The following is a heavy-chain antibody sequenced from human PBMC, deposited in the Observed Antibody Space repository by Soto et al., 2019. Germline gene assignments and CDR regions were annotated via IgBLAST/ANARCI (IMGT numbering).Heavy chain of an antibody. D-gene: IGHD2-2*02. Sequence: EVQLVESGGGLVQPGGSLRLSCAASGFTFSSYEMNWVRQAPGKGLEWVSYISSSGSTIYYADSVKGRFTISRDNAKNSLYLQMKGVRAEDVGVYYYARGVNPSSYCSSTSCYIVGGIDPWGQGTLVTVSS. CDR2: ISSSGSTI. CDR3: ARGVNPSSYCSSTSCYIVGGIDP. V-gene: IGHV3-48*03. CDR1: GFTFSSYE. J-gene: IGHJ5*02.